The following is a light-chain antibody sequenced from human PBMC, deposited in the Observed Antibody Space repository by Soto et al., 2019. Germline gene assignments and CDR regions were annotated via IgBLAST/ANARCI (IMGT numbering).Light chain of an antibody. CDR2: RNN. J-gene: IGLJ3*02. V-gene: IGLV1-47*01. Sequence: QSVLIQPPSASGTPGQRVTISCSGSSSNIGSNYVYWYQQLPGTAPKLLIYRNNQRPSGVPDRFSGSKSGTSASLAISGLRSEDEADYYCAAWDDSLSALVFGGGTKLTVL. CDR1: SSNIGSNY. CDR3: AAWDDSLSALV.